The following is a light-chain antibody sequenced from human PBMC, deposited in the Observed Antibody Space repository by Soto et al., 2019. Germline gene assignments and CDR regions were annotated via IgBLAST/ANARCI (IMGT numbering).Light chain of an antibody. V-gene: IGKV1-5*03. CDR2: KAS. J-gene: IGKJ4*01. CDR3: KQYIDYFP. Sequence: DIQRNQSPSTLSASIGDRVTITCRASQSLNSWLAWYQQKPGKDPKLLIYKASNLESGVPSRFNGSGPGTEFTLTFSSLQPYDYPTYYIKQYIDYFPFSGGTKV. CDR1: QSLNSW.